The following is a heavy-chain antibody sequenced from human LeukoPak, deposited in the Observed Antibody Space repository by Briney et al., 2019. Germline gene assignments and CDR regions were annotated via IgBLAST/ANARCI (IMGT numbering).Heavy chain of an antibody. J-gene: IGHJ5*02. CDR3: ARGVAARSWFDP. D-gene: IGHD6-6*01. CDR1: GYTFTSYD. CDR2: TNPNSGNT. Sequence: GASVKVSCKASGYTFTSYDINWVRQATGQGLEWMGWTNPNSGNTGYAQKFQGRVTMTRNTSISTAYMELSSLRSEDTAVYYCARGVAARSWFDPWGQGTLVTVSS. V-gene: IGHV1-8*01.